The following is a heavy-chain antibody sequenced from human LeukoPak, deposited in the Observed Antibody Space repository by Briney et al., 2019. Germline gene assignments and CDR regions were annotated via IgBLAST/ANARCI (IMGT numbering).Heavy chain of an antibody. CDR3: ARDSSSSWYFWFDP. CDR2: IKQDGSEK. Sequence: GGSLRLSCAASGFTFSSYWMSWVRQAPGKGLEWVANIKQDGSEKYYVDSVKGRFTISRDNAKNSLYLQMNSLRAEVTAVYYCARDSSSSWYFWFDPWGQETLVTVSS. V-gene: IGHV3-7*01. CDR1: GFTFSSYW. D-gene: IGHD6-13*01. J-gene: IGHJ5*02.